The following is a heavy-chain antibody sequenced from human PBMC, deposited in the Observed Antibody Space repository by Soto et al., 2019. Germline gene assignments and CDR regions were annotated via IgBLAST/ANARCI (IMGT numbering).Heavy chain of an antibody. J-gene: IGHJ4*02. CDR3: AKEAARPGPCDS. V-gene: IGHV3-23*01. Sequence: PGGSLRLSCETSGFTFSSYPMSWVRQAPGKGLEWISGITGGATNAYYADSVKGRITISRDNSKSTLYLELNSLKAEDTAVYYCAKEAARPGPCDSWGQGTLVTVSS. CDR1: GFTFSSYP. CDR2: ITGGATNA. D-gene: IGHD6-6*01.